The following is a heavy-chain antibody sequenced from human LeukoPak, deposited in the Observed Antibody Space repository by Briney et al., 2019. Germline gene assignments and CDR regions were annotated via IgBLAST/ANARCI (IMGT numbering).Heavy chain of an antibody. D-gene: IGHD3-3*01. CDR3: AKDLPKITIFGALQH. V-gene: IGHV3-53*01. J-gene: IGHJ1*01. CDR2: IYSGGTT. Sequence: GGSLRLSCAASGFTVSSNYMSWVRQAPGKGLEWVSVIYSGGTTYYADSVKGRFTISRDNSNNTLYLQMNSLRAEDTAVYYCAKDLPKITIFGALQHWGQGTLVTVSS. CDR1: GFTVSSNY.